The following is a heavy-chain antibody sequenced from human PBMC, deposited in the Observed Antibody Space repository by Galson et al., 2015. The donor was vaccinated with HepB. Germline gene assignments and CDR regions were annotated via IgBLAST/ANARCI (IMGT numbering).Heavy chain of an antibody. CDR2: IYPDDSDT. D-gene: IGHD6-19*01. Sequence: QSGAEVKKPGESLKISCKGSGYSFATYWIGWVRQRPGKGLEWMGIIYPDDSDTRYSPSFQGQVTISADKSISTAYLQWSSLKASDTAMYYCARRPGYSSGWQWFDPWGQGTLVTVSS. V-gene: IGHV5-51*01. J-gene: IGHJ5*02. CDR1: GYSFATYW. CDR3: ARRPGYSSGWQWFDP.